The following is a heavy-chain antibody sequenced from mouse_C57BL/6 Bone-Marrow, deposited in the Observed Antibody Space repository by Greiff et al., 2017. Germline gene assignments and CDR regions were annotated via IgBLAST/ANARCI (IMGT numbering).Heavy chain of an antibody. CDR1: GFNIKDDY. V-gene: IGHV14-4*01. CDR3: TQGSYWYFDV. CDR2: IDPENGDT. J-gene: IGHJ1*03. Sequence: EVQRVESGAELVRPGASVKLSCTASGFNIKDDYMHWVKQRPEQGLEWIGWIDPENGDTEYASKFQGKATITADTSSNTAYLQLSSLTSEDTAVYYCTQGSYWYFDVWGTGTTVTVSS.